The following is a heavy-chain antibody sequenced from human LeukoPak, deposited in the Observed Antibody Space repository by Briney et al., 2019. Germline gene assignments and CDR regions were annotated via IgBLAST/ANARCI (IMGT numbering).Heavy chain of an antibody. D-gene: IGHD5-24*01. CDR3: AKKSRDGYNPFDY. V-gene: IGHV3-30*18. CDR2: ISYDGSNK. CDR1: GFTFSSYG. Sequence: GGSLRLSCAASGFTFSSYGMHWVRQAPGKGLEWVAVISYDGSNKYYADSVKGRFTISRDNSKNTLYLQMNSLRAEDTAVYYCAKKSRDGYNPFDYVGQGTLVTVSS. J-gene: IGHJ4*02.